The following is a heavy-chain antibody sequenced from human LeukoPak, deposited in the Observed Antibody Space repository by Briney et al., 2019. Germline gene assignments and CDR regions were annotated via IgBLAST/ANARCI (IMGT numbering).Heavy chain of an antibody. CDR3: ARDGAERPHYMDV. D-gene: IGHD1-1*01. CDR1: GYSFTSYG. J-gene: IGHJ6*03. V-gene: IGHV1-18*01. Sequence: GASVKVSCKASGYSFTSYGFNWVRQAPGQGLEWMGWMSAYNGKTNYAHSLQGRVTVTADTSTSTAYMELRSLRSEDTAVYYCARDGAERPHYMDVWGKGTTVTVSS. CDR2: MSAYNGKT.